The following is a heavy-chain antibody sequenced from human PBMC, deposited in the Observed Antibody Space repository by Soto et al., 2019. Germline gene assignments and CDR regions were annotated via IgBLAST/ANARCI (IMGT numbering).Heavy chain of an antibody. Sequence: GSLRLSCAASGFTFSSFEMNWVRQAPGKGPEWVSYIPSSGGTIYYADSVKGRFTTSSDNAKNSLFLQMNSLRADDTAIYYCARDGTGDCWSGYFTSFDYWGQGTLVTVSS. CDR1: GFTFSSFE. CDR2: IPSSGGTI. CDR3: ARDGTGDCWSGYFTSFDY. J-gene: IGHJ4*02. V-gene: IGHV3-48*03. D-gene: IGHD3-3*01.